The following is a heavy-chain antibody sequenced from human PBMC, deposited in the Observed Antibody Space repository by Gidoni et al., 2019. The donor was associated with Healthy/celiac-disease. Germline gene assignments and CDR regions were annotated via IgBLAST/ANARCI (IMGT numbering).Heavy chain of an antibody. V-gene: IGHV3-23*01. J-gene: IGHJ1*01. D-gene: IGHD1-26*01. CDR1: GFTFSSYA. CDR2: ISGSGGST. CDR3: AKPPRVVGATYAEYFQH. Sequence: EVQLLESGGGLVQPGGSLRLSCAASGFTFSSYAMSWVRQAPGKGLEWVSAISGSGGSTYYEDSVKGRFTISRDNSKNTLYLQMNSLRAEDKAVYYCAKPPRVVGATYAEYFQHWGQGTLVTVSS.